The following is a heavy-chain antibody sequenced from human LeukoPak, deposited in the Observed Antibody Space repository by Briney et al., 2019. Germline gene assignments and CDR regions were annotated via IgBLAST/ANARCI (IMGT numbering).Heavy chain of an antibody. CDR2: ISNTGSDT. D-gene: IGHD3-10*01. Sequence: GGSLRLSCAASGFTFSSYAMSWVRQAPGKGLEWVSTISNTGSDTYYADSVKGRFTISRDNSENTLYLQMNNLRAEDTAIHYCAKVPYSDYGSGRPPFMEVWGQGTTVAVSS. CDR1: GFTFSSYA. CDR3: AKVPYSDYGSGRPPFMEV. J-gene: IGHJ6*02. V-gene: IGHV3-23*01.